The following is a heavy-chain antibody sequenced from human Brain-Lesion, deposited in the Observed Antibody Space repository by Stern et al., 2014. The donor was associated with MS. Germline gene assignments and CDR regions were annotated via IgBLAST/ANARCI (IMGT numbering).Heavy chain of an antibody. CDR3: ARGYYGSGRPQKGMDV. V-gene: IGHV1-2*02. CDR2: INPNSGGT. CDR1: GYTFTGYY. J-gene: IGHJ6*02. Sequence: QVQLVQSGAEVKKPGASVKVSCKAYGYTFTGYYMYWVRQAPGQGLEWMGWINPNSGGTHYAQKFQGRVTMTRDTSITTAYMELSRLRSDDTAVYYCARGYYGSGRPQKGMDVWGQGTTVTVSS. D-gene: IGHD3-10*01.